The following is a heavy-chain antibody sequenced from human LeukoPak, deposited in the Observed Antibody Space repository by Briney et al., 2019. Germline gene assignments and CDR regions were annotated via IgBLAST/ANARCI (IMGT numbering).Heavy chain of an antibody. CDR3: ATDGAGFDT. CDR2: INIGGTNT. V-gene: IGHV3-11*01. CDR1: GFTFNDYY. J-gene: IGHJ5*02. Sequence: GRSLRLSCAASGFTFNDYYMSWIRQAPGKGLEWLSYINIGGTNTHYADSVKGRFTISRDKAKKSLYLEMNNLRAEDTAVYYCATDGAGFDTWGQGVPVTVSS.